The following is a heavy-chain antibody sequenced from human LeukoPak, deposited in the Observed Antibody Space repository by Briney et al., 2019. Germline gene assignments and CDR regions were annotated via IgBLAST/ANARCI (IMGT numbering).Heavy chain of an antibody. Sequence: ASVTVSCKASGYTFTSYYMHWVRQPPAQGLEWMGIINPSGGSTSYAQKFQGRVTMTRDTSTSTVYMELSSLRSEDTAVYCCARFRVRSSTTCRGGGNWFDPWGQGTLVTVSS. CDR3: ARFRVRSSTTCRGGGNWFDP. CDR1: GYTFTSYY. CDR2: INPSGGST. V-gene: IGHV1-46*01. J-gene: IGHJ5*02. D-gene: IGHD2-2*01.